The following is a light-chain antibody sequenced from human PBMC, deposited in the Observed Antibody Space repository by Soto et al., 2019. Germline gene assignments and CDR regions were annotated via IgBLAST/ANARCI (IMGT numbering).Light chain of an antibody. CDR1: QGLGVW. J-gene: IGKJ1*01. CDR3: LQHFNFSWT. Sequence: DIQMTQSPSSVSASVGDRVTITCRASQGLGVWLGWYQQKPGKAPQLLIFGSSGLQTGVPSRFSGSGSGTDFTLTISSLQADDFATYYCLQHFNFSWTFGQGTKVE. V-gene: IGKV1-12*01. CDR2: GSS.